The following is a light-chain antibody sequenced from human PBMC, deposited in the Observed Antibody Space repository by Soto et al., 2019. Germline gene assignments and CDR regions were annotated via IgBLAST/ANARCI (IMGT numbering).Light chain of an antibody. CDR2: GNR. J-gene: IGLJ3*02. Sequence: QPVLTQPPSVSGAPGQRVTISCTGNSSNLGAGYDVHWYQQLPGAAPKLVIFGNRNRPSGVPERFSGSKSGTSASLAITGLQTEHEADYYCQAYDYSLTASVFGGGTQLTVL. CDR1: SSNLGAGYD. V-gene: IGLV1-40*01. CDR3: QAYDYSLTASV.